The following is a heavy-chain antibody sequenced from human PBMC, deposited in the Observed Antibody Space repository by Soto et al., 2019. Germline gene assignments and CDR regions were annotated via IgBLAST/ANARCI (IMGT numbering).Heavy chain of an antibody. CDR1: VVSISSYY. J-gene: IGHJ4*02. Sequence: SETLSLTCTVSVVSISSYYWSWIRQPPGKGLEWIGEINHSGSTNYNPSLKSRVTISVDTSKNQFSLKLSSVTAADTAVYYCARRSVPAATYVWIVVAPFFDYWGQGTLVTVSS. CDR3: ARRSVPAATYVWIVVAPFFDY. V-gene: IGHV4-34*01. D-gene: IGHD2-2*01. CDR2: INHSGST.